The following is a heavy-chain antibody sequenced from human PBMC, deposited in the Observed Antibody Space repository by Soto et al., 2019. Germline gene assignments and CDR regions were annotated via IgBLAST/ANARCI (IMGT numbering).Heavy chain of an antibody. CDR2: IIPIFGTA. CDR3: ARHVPAAGYYYGMDV. D-gene: IGHD2-2*01. Sequence: QVQLVQSGAVVKKPGSSVKVSCTASGGTFSSYAISWVRQAPGQGLEWMGGIIPIFGTADYAQKFQGRVTITADESTSTAYMERSSLRSEDTAVYYCARHVPAAGYYYGMDVWGQGTTVTVSS. J-gene: IGHJ6*02. V-gene: IGHV1-69*12. CDR1: GGTFSSYA.